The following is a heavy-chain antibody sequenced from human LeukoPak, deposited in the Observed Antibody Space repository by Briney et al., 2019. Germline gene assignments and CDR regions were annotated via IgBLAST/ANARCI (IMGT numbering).Heavy chain of an antibody. CDR2: IYPGDSDT. CDR1: GYSFTNYW. V-gene: IGHV5-51*01. Sequence: GESLKISCKGSGYSFTNYWIGRVRQMPGKGLEWMGIIYPGDSDTRYSPSFQGQVTISADKSISTAYLQWSSLKASDTAMYYCARIRDSIYFDYWGQGTLVTVSS. D-gene: IGHD2-21*02. CDR3: ARIRDSIYFDY. J-gene: IGHJ4*02.